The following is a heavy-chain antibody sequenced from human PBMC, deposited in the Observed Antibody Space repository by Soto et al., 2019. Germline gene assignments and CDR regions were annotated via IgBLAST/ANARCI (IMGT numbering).Heavy chain of an antibody. Sequence: TLSLTCAVSGGSISSGGYSWSWIRQPPGKGLEWIGYIYHSVSTYHNPSLKSRVTISVDRSKNQFSLKLSSVTAADTAVYYCARGPPFGYWGQGTLVTVSS. CDR3: ARGPPFGY. CDR2: IYHSVST. CDR1: GGSISSGGYS. V-gene: IGHV4-30-2*01. J-gene: IGHJ4*02.